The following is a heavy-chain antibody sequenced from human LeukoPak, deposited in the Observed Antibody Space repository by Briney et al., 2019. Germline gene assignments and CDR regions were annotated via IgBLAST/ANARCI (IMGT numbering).Heavy chain of an antibody. CDR1: GGSFSGYY. CDR3: ARFSQVGYPSSSYNWNV. J-gene: IGHJ6*03. V-gene: IGHV4-34*01. D-gene: IGHD1-1*01. Sequence: SETLSLTCAVYGGSFSGYYWSWIRQPPGKGLEWIGEINHSGSTDYNPSLKSRVTISVDTSKNQFSLKLSSVTAADTAVYYCARFSQVGYPSSSYNWNVGGKGPTFT. CDR2: INHSGST.